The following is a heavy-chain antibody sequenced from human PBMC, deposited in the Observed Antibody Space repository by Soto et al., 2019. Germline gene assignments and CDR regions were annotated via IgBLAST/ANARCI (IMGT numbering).Heavy chain of an antibody. CDR3: AKGDEGGYCSGGSCYSGWYFDL. CDR2: ISGSGGST. Sequence: EVQLLESGGGLVQPGGSLRLSCAASGFTFSSYAMSWVRQAPGKGLEWVSAISGSGGSTYYADSVKGRFTISRDSSKNTLYLQMNSLRAEDTAVYYCAKGDEGGYCSGGSCYSGWYFDLWGRGTLVTVSS. CDR1: GFTFSSYA. D-gene: IGHD2-15*01. V-gene: IGHV3-23*01. J-gene: IGHJ2*01.